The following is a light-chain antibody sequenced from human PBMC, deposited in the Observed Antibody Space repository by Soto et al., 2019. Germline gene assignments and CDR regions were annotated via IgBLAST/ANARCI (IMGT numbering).Light chain of an antibody. Sequence: QSLLTQPPSSSGTPGQRVTISCSGSSFNIGRNPVNWYQQFPGTAPKLLIYTNDQRPSGVPDRFSGSKSGTSASLAISGLQSEDEADYYCAAWDDSLNGWVFGGGTKVNVL. CDR1: SFNIGRNP. V-gene: IGLV1-44*01. J-gene: IGLJ3*02. CDR2: TND. CDR3: AAWDDSLNGWV.